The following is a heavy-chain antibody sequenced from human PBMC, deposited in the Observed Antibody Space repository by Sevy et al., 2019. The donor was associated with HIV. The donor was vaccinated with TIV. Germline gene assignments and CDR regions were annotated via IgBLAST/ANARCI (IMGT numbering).Heavy chain of an antibody. CDR1: GLTFSGAW. D-gene: IGHD1-1*01. Sequence: GGSLRLSCAASGLTFSGAWMGWVRQTPGKGLEWVGRIKSKSDGGTTDYAAPVKARFTISRDDSENTLILQMNSLKTEDTAVYYCTTTYVEAPNDAFDFWGQGTVVTVSS. CDR2: IKSKSDGGTT. CDR3: TTTYVEAPNDAFDF. J-gene: IGHJ3*01. V-gene: IGHV3-15*01.